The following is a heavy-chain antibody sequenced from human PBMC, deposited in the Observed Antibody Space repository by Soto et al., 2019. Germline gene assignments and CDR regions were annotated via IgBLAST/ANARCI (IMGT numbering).Heavy chain of an antibody. V-gene: IGHV3-23*01. J-gene: IGHJ6*02. D-gene: IGHD6-13*01. CDR3: AAGIAAAVYYYYGMDV. CDR2: ISGSGGST. Sequence: GGSLRLSCAASGFTFSSYAMSWVRQXPGKGLEWVSAISGSGGSTYYADSVKGRFTISRDNSKNTLYLQMNSLRAEDTAVYYCAAGIAAAVYYYYGMDVWGQGTTVTVSS. CDR1: GFTFSSYA.